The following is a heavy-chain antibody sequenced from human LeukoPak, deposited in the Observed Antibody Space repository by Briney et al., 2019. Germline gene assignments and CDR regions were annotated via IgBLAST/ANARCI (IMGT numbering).Heavy chain of an antibody. V-gene: IGHV4-38-2*01. CDR3: ASTYYYDSNAYYYWV. Sequence: SETLSLTCAVSGYSISSGYYWGWIRQPPGKGLEWIGSMYHSGSTYYNPSLKSRVTISVDTSKNQFSLRLSSVTAADTAVYYCASTYYYDSNAYYYWVWGQGTLVTVS. CDR1: GYSISSGYY. D-gene: IGHD3-22*01. CDR2: MYHSGST. J-gene: IGHJ4*02.